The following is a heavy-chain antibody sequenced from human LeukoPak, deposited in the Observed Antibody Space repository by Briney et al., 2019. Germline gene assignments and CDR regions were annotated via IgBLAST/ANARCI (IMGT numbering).Heavy chain of an antibody. Sequence: NPSETLSLTCIVSSGSISSYFWSWIRQSPGKGLEWIGYIYYSGSTNYNPSLKSRVTISVDTSKNQFSLKLDSVTAADSAVYYCARTRGDYTIDYWGQGTLVTVSS. CDR1: SGSISSYF. V-gene: IGHV4-59*01. J-gene: IGHJ4*02. CDR3: ARTRGDYTIDY. CDR2: IYYSGST. D-gene: IGHD4-17*01.